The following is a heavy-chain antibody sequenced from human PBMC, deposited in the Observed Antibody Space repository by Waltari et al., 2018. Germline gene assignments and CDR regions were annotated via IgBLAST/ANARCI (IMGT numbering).Heavy chain of an antibody. Sequence: QVQLVQSGAEVKKPGASVKVSCKASGYTFTGYYMHWVRQAPGQGREWVGWINPNSGRTNYAQKFQGRATMTRDTSISTAYMELSRLRSDATAVYYCAGSGYSDNWFDPSGQGTLVTVSS. J-gene: IGHJ5*02. CDR2: INPNSGRT. D-gene: IGHD3-22*01. CDR1: GYTFTGYY. CDR3: AGSGYSDNWFDP. V-gene: IGHV1-2*02.